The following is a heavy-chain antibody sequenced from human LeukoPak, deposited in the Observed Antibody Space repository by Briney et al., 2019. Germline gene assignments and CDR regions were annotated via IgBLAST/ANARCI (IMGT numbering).Heavy chain of an antibody. V-gene: IGHV3-48*04. CDR1: GFTFSSYS. J-gene: IGHJ4*02. CDR2: ISSSSSTI. D-gene: IGHD6-13*01. CDR3: ATRPRGIAAAAPDY. Sequence: GTSLRLSCAASGFTFSSYSMNWVRQAPGKGLEWVSYISSSSSTIYYADSVKGRFTISRDNAKNSLYLQMNSLRAEDTAVYYCATRPRGIAAAAPDYWGQGTLVTVSS.